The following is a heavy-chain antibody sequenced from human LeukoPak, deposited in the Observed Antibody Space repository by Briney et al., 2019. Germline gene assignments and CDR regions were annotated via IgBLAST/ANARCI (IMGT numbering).Heavy chain of an antibody. CDR1: GGSFSGYY. D-gene: IGHD4-17*01. CDR2: INHSGST. V-gene: IGHV4-34*01. Sequence: SETLSLTCAVYGGSFSGYYWSWIRQPPGKGLEWIGEINHSGSTNYNPSLKSRVTISVDTSKNQFSLKLSSVTAADTAVYYCARDLLGVTTYPWYFDYWGQGTLVTVSS. CDR3: ARDLLGVTTYPWYFDY. J-gene: IGHJ4*02.